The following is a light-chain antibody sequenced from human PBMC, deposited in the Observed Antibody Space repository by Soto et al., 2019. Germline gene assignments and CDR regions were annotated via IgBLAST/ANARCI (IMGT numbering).Light chain of an antibody. Sequence: DIPITQSPSTLSASVGVRFTIPCLASQTITRWMAWYQQKPGKAPKLLIYDASTLESGVPSRFSVSRSGTEFTLTISSLKNDDFATYYCQQYNSYSWTFCQGTKVDIK. V-gene: IGKV1-5*01. CDR1: QTITRW. J-gene: IGKJ1*01. CDR3: QQYNSYSWT. CDR2: DAS.